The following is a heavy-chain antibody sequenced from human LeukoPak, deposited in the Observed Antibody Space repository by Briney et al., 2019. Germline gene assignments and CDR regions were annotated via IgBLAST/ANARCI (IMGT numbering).Heavy chain of an antibody. CDR1: EFSVGSNY. Sequence: GGSLRLSCAASEFSVGSNYMTWVRQAPGKGLEWVANIKQDGSEKYYVDSVRGRVTISRDNAENSLFLQMNRLRVEDTAVYYCTRDFGRSSYYFDFWGQGTLVTVSS. V-gene: IGHV3-7*01. J-gene: IGHJ4*02. CDR3: TRDFGRSSYYFDF. CDR2: IKQDGSEK. D-gene: IGHD3-3*01.